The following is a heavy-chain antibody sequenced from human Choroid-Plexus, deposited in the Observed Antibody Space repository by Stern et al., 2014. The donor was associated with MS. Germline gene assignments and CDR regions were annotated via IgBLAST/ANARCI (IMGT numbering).Heavy chain of an antibody. D-gene: IGHD3-3*01. Sequence: QVQLVQSGAEVKKPGASVKVSCKTSGYIFTGYYIHWVRQAPGQGLEWMAWINPNTGGTKSAQKFQGRVTMSRDTSISTAYVELSSLTSDDTAVYYCARDQRGITIFGVVTDYYYLGMDVWGQGTTVTVS. CDR3: ARDQRGITIFGVVTDYYYLGMDV. CDR2: INPNTGGT. V-gene: IGHV1-2*02. J-gene: IGHJ6*02. CDR1: GYIFTGYY.